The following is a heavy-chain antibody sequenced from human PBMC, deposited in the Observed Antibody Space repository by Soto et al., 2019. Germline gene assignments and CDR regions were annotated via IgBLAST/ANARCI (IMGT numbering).Heavy chain of an antibody. V-gene: IGHV1-2*02. Sequence: GSVKVSFKASGYTFTGYYMHLVRQAPGQGLEWMGWINPNSGGTKSAQKFQGRVTMTRDTSISTAYMELSRLRSDDTAVYYCARRKGDYYDSSGYHYYFDYWGQGTMVTVSS. CDR1: GYTFTGYY. D-gene: IGHD3-22*01. CDR2: INPNSGGT. J-gene: IGHJ4*02. CDR3: ARRKGDYYDSSGYHYYFDY.